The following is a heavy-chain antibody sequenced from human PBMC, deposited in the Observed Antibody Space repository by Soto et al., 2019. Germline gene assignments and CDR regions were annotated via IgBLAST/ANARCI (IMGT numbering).Heavy chain of an antibody. D-gene: IGHD4-17*01. J-gene: IGHJ5*02. CDR3: ARAQGTYGGNPLVP. CDR2: ISYSGST. CDR1: SGSISSGGYY. V-gene: IGHV4-31*03. Sequence: SETLSLTCTVTSGSISSGGYYWSWIRQHPGKGLEWIGYISYSGSTYYNPSLKSRVTISVDTSKNQFSLNLSSVTAADTAVYYCARAQGTYGGNPLVPWGQGTLVTVSS.